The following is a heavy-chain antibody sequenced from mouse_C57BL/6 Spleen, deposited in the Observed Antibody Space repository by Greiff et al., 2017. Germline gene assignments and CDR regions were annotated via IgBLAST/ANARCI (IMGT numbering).Heavy chain of an antibody. V-gene: IGHV1-80*01. Sequence: QVQLQQSGAELVKPGASVKISCKASGYAFSSYWMNWVKQRPGKGLEWIGQIYPGDGDTNYNGKFKGKATLTADKSSSTAYMQLSSLTSEDSAVYFCARFSTTVVATGDYWGQGTTLTGSS. CDR3: ARFSTTVVATGDY. D-gene: IGHD1-1*01. CDR1: GYAFSSYW. CDR2: IYPGDGDT. J-gene: IGHJ2*01.